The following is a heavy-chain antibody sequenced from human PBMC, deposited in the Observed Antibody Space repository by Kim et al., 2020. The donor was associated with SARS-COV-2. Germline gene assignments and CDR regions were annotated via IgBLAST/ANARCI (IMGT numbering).Heavy chain of an antibody. J-gene: IGHJ5*02. Sequence: ASVQVSCKASGYTFTNYNMHWVRHAPGQTPQWMGWINGDDGDTKYSQEFQDRVTLTMDKSASTAYMELSSLRSEDTAIYYCARVLFGSGNSWFDPWGQGTLVTVSS. V-gene: IGHV1-3*01. CDR2: INGDDGDT. CDR3: ARVLFGSGNSWFDP. D-gene: IGHD5-12*01. CDR1: GYTFTNYN.